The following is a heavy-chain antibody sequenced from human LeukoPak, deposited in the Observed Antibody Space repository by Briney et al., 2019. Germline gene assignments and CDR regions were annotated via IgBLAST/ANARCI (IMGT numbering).Heavy chain of an antibody. J-gene: IGHJ5*02. D-gene: IGHD6-13*01. V-gene: IGHV1-69*05. Sequence: SVKVPCKASGGTFSSYAISWVRQAPGQGLEWMGGIIHLFGTANYAQKFQGRVTITTDESTSTAYMELSSLRSEDTAVYYCARDRDPFGLGIAAAGVNWFDPWGQGTLVTVSS. CDR1: GGTFSSYA. CDR2: IIHLFGTA. CDR3: ARDRDPFGLGIAAAGVNWFDP.